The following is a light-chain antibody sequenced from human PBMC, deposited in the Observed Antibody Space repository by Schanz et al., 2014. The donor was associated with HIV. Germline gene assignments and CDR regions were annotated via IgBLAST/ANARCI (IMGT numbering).Light chain of an antibody. Sequence: QAVVTQEPSLTVSPGGTVTLTCASSTGEVTSRHYPYWFQQRPGQAPKTLIYDANNKHSWTPARFSGSLLGGKAALTLSGAQPEDEADYYCLLSYSAARQVVFGGGTKLTVL. CDR2: DAN. V-gene: IGLV7-46*01. J-gene: IGLJ2*01. CDR1: TGEVTSRHY. CDR3: LLSYSAARQVV.